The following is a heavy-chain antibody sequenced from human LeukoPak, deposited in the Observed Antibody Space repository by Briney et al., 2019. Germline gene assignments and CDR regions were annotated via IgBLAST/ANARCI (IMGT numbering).Heavy chain of an antibody. J-gene: IGHJ5*02. V-gene: IGHV1-18*01. CDR1: GYTLASYG. D-gene: IGHD2-15*01. Sequence: ASVKVSCKASGYTLASYGISWVRQAPGQGLEWMGWISAYNGNTNYAQKLQGRVTMTTDTSTSTAYMELRSLRSDDTAVYYCARDQGDMGWFDPWGQGTLVTVSS. CDR3: ARDQGDMGWFDP. CDR2: ISAYNGNT.